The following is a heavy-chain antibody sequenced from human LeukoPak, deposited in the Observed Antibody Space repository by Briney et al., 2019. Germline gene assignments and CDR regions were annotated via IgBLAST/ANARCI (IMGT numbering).Heavy chain of an antibody. V-gene: IGHV4-34*01. CDR3: ARLLFRGWYPGSYFDY. CDR1: GGSISSYY. D-gene: IGHD6-19*01. J-gene: IGHJ4*02. Sequence: SETLSLTCTVSGGSISSYYWSWIRQPPGKGLEWIGEINHSGSTNYHPSLKNRVTISVDTSKNQFSLKLSSVTAADTAVYYCARLLFRGWYPGSYFDYWGQGTLVTVSS. CDR2: INHSGST.